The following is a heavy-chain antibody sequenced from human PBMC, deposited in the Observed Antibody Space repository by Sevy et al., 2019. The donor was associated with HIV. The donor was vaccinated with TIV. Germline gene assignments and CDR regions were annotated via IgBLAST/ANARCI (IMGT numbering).Heavy chain of an antibody. CDR1: GFTFSSAW. Sequence: GGSLRLSCAASGFTFSSAWMSWVRQAPGKGLEWLGRIKSKTDGGTTDYAAPVKGRFTISRDDSKNTLYLQMNSLKTEDTAVYFCTSGYDLHWGQGTLVTVSS. V-gene: IGHV3-15*01. D-gene: IGHD5-12*01. CDR2: IKSKTDGGTT. J-gene: IGHJ4*02. CDR3: TSGYDLH.